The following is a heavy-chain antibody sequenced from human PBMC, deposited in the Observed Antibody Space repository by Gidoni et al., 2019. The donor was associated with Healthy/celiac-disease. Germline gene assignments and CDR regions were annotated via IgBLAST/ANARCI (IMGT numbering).Heavy chain of an antibody. CDR2: ISYDGSNK. V-gene: IGHV3-30-3*01. CDR1: GFTFSSYA. J-gene: IGHJ6*02. Sequence: QVQLVESGGGVVQPGRSLRLSCAASGFTFSSYAMHWVRQAPGKGLGWVAVISYDGSNKYYADSVKGRFTISRDNSKNTLYLQMNSLRAEDTAVYYCARDHGGYYGSGSYYRVYGMDVWGQGTTVTVSS. CDR3: ARDHGGYYGSGSYYRVYGMDV. D-gene: IGHD3-10*01.